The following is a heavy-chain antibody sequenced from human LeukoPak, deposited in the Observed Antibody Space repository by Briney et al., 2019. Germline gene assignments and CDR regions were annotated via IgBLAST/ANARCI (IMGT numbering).Heavy chain of an antibody. D-gene: IGHD3-10*01. CDR1: GFTFSSHA. CDR3: AKAYGSGSYYHFDY. Sequence: GGSLRLSCAASGFTFSSHAMSWVRQAPGKGLEWVSHISGSGGSTYYADSVKGRFTISRDNSKNTLYLQMNSLRAEDTAVYYCAKAYGSGSYYHFDYWGQGTLVTVSS. CDR2: ISGSGGST. V-gene: IGHV3-23*01. J-gene: IGHJ4*02.